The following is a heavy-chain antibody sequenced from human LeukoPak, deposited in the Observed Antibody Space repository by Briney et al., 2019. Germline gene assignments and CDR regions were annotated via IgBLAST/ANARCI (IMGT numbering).Heavy chain of an antibody. J-gene: IGHJ3*01. Sequence: ASVKVSCKASGYTXTGYYMHGVRQAPGQGLEWMGWINPNIGGTNYAQKFQGRVTMTRDTSISTAYMELSRLRSDDTAVYYCARVDILTGSDAFDFWGQGTMVTVSS. CDR1: GYTXTGYY. V-gene: IGHV1-2*02. D-gene: IGHD3-9*01. CDR3: ARVDILTGSDAFDF. CDR2: INPNIGGT.